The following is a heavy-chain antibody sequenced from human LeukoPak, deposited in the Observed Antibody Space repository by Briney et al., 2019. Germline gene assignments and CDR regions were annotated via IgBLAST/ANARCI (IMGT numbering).Heavy chain of an antibody. CDR3: ARQYSSSWFWFDP. CDR2: IYYSGST. J-gene: IGHJ5*02. D-gene: IGHD6-13*01. Sequence: SETLSLTCTVSGGSISSYYWSWIRQPPGKGLEWIGYIYYSGSTNYNPSLKSRVTISVDTSKNQFSLKLSSVTAADTAVYYCARQYSSSWFWFDPWGQGTLVTVSS. V-gene: IGHV4-59*08. CDR1: GGSISSYY.